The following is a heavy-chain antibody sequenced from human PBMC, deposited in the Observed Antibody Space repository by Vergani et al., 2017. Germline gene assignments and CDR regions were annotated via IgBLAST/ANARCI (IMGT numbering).Heavy chain of an antibody. V-gene: IGHV4-34*01. D-gene: IGHD5-24*01. Sequence: QVQLQQWGAGLLKPSETLSLTCAVYGGSFSGYYWSWIRQPPGKGLEWIGEINHSGSTNYNPSLKSRVTISVDTSKNQFSLKLSSVTAADTAVYYCAREGDGYTDYFDYWGQGTLVTVSS. CDR3: AREGDGYTDYFDY. CDR1: GGSFSGYY. CDR2: INHSGST. J-gene: IGHJ4*02.